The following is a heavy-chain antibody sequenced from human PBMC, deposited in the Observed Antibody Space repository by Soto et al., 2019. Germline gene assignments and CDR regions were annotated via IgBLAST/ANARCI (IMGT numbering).Heavy chain of an antibody. Sequence: GASVKVSCKASGYTFTSYDINWVRQATGQGLEWMGWMNPNSGNTGYAQKFQGRVTMTRNTSISTAYMELSSLRSEDTAVYYCARAPTWYSSGWYDYYYYGMDVWGQGTTVTVSS. J-gene: IGHJ6*02. D-gene: IGHD6-19*01. CDR3: ARAPTWYSSGWYDYYYYGMDV. CDR1: GYTFTSYD. V-gene: IGHV1-8*01. CDR2: MNPNSGNT.